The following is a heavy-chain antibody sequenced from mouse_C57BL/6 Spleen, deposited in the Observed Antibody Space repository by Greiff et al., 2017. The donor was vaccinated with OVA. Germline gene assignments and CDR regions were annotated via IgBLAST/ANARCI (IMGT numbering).Heavy chain of an antibody. D-gene: IGHD2-3*01. CDR1: GFTFNTYA. CDR2: IRSKSSNYAT. CDR3: VGGDDGYYGYAMDY. Sequence: EVKLVESGGGLVQPKGSLKLSCAASGFTFNTYAMHWVRQAPGKGLEWVARIRSKSSNYATYYADSVKDRFTISRDESQSMLYLQMNNLKTEDTAMYYCVGGDDGYYGYAMDYWGQGTSVTVSS. V-gene: IGHV10-3*01. J-gene: IGHJ4*01.